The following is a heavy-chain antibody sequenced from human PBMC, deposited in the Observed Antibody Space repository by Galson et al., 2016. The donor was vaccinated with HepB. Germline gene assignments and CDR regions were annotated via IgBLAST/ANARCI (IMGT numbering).Heavy chain of an antibody. CDR2: ISGYNGNT. V-gene: IGHV1-18*04. CDR1: SYTFTSHG. J-gene: IGHJ4*02. Sequence: SVKVSCKASSYTFTSHGISWVRQAPGQGLEWMGWISGYNGNTDYAQKLQGRVTMTTDTSTSTAYMELRSLRSDDTAVYYCASGAWGYYDSSGYYGPQIDHWGQGTLVTVSS. D-gene: IGHD3-22*01. CDR3: ASGAWGYYDSSGYYGPQIDH.